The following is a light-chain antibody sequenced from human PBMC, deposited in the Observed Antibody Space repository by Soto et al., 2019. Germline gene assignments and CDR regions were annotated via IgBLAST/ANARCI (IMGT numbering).Light chain of an antibody. V-gene: IGKV3-15*01. J-gene: IGKJ1*01. CDR1: QSVSSK. CDR2: GAS. CDR3: QQYSKWPT. Sequence: EIVMTQPPSTLSVSPGERATLSCRASQSVSSKLAWYQQKPGQAPRLLIYGASTRATGIPARFSGSGSGTEFTLTISSLQSEDFAVYYCQQYSKWPTFGRGTKVDI.